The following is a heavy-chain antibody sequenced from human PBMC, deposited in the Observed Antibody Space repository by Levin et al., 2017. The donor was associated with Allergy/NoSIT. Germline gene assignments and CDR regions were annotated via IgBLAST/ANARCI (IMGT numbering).Heavy chain of an antibody. CDR2: MYYTTSP. Sequence: GSLRLSCIVSGGSISGNYWSWLRQSPGKGLELIGSMYYTTSPNYNPSLKSRVTMSVDTSKNQVSLRLSSVTAADTAMYYCARGFCSGKSCYQGWFDPWGRGILVTVTS. V-gene: IGHV4-59*01. D-gene: IGHD3-3*01. J-gene: IGHJ5*02. CDR3: ARGFCSGKSCYQGWFDP. CDR1: GGSISGNY.